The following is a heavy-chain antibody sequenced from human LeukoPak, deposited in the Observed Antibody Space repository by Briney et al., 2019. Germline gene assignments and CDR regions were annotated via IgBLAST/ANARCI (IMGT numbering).Heavy chain of an antibody. V-gene: IGHV4-4*07. D-gene: IGHD1-26*01. CDR3: ARMVGATRCDI. J-gene: IGHJ3*02. Sequence: SETLSLTCTVSGVSVSNYYWSWIRQPAGKGLEWIGRIHTSGSTNYDPSLKGRVTMSVDTSKSQFSLKLSSVTAADTAVYYCARMVGATRCDIWGQGTMVTVSS. CDR2: IHTSGST. CDR1: GVSVSNYY.